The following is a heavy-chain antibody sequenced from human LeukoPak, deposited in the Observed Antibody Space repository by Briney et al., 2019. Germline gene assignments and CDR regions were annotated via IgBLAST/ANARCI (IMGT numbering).Heavy chain of an antibody. CDR1: GFTFSTFA. J-gene: IGHJ4*02. D-gene: IGHD5-12*01. CDR3: AKEHPGYSGYDGFDY. V-gene: IGHV3-23*01. Sequence: GGSLRLSCAASGFTFSTFAMIWVRQPPGKGLEWVSSIFPSGGEIHYADSVRGRFTISRDNSKSTLSLQMNSLRAEDTAVYYCAKEHPGYSGYDGFDYWGQGTLVTVSS. CDR2: IFPSGGEI.